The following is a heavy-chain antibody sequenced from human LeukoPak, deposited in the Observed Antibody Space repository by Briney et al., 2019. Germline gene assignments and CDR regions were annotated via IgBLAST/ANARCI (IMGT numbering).Heavy chain of an antibody. V-gene: IGHV3-53*01. Sequence: GGSQRLSCAASGFTVSSKYMSWVRQAPGKGLEWVSVIYSGGRTYYADSMKGRFTISRDNSKNTVDLQMNSLRVEDTAVYYCTMRGNTWYDCWGQGTLVTVSS. CDR1: GFTVSSKY. J-gene: IGHJ4*02. CDR3: TMRGNTWYDC. CDR2: IYSGGRT. D-gene: IGHD6-13*01.